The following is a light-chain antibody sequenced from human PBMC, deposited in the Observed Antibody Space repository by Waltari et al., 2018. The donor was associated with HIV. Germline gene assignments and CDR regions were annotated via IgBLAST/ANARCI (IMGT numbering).Light chain of an antibody. Sequence: SYELTQPPSVSVSPGQTASITCSGDKFGDNYAYWYQQKPGQSPVLVIYVDTKRPSGIPERFSGSNSGNTATLTISGTQAMDEADYYCQAWDSNTGVFGGGTKLTVL. J-gene: IGLJ2*01. CDR3: QAWDSNTGV. CDR2: VDT. CDR1: KFGDNY. V-gene: IGLV3-1*01.